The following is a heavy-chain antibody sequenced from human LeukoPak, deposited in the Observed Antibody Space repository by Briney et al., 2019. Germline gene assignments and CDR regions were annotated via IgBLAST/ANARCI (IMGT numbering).Heavy chain of an antibody. CDR1: GYSSTSYW. CDR2: IYPGDSDT. Sequence: GESLKISCKGSGYSSTSYWIGWVRQVPGKGLEWMGIIYPGDSDTRYSLSFQGQVTISADKSISTAYLQRSSLKASATAMYYCARTRVKMETREFDYWGQRTLVTVPS. D-gene: IGHD5-24*01. CDR3: ARTRVKMETREFDY. J-gene: IGHJ4*02. V-gene: IGHV5-51*01.